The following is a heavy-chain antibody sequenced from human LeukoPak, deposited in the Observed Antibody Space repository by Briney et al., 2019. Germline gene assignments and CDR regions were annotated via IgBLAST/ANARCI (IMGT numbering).Heavy chain of an antibody. J-gene: IGHJ4*02. Sequence: PSETLSLTCAVYGGSFCGYYWSWIRQPPRKGLEWIGEINHSGSTYYNPSLKSRVTISVDTSKNQFSLKLSSVTAADTAVYYCASVKWGTIDYWGQGTLVTVSS. V-gene: IGHV4-34*01. CDR1: GGSFCGYY. CDR2: INHSGST. CDR3: ASVKWGTIDY. D-gene: IGHD3-16*01.